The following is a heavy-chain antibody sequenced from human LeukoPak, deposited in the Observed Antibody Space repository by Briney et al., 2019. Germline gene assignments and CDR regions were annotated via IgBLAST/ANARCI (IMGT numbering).Heavy chain of an antibody. D-gene: IGHD6-13*01. CDR2: IRGTGDSP. CDR3: ARAPAGTLDF. V-gene: IGHV1-46*01. CDR1: GFTFTNYH. Sequence: ASVKVSCKASGFTFTNYHMHWVRQAPGQGLEWVALIRGTGDSPDYAQNFQGRVTVTCDTSTSTAYLELRSLKLEDTAVYYCARAPAGTLDFWGQGTLVTVSS. J-gene: IGHJ4*02.